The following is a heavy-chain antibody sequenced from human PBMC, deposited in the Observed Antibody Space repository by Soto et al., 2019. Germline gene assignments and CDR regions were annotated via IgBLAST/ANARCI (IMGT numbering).Heavy chain of an antibody. Sequence: ESGGGLVQPGRSLRLSCAASGFTFDDYAMHWVRQAPGKGLEWVSGISWNSGSIGYADSVKGRFTISRDNAKNSLYLQMNSLRAEDTALYYCAKGLIAAVDYWGQGTLVTVSS. CDR1: GFTFDDYA. CDR3: AKGLIAAVDY. J-gene: IGHJ4*02. V-gene: IGHV3-9*01. CDR2: ISWNSGSI. D-gene: IGHD6-13*01.